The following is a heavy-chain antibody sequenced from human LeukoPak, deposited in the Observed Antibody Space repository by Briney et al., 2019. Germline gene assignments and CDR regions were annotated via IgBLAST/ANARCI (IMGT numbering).Heavy chain of an antibody. Sequence: PGRSLRLSCAASGFTFDDHGMHWVRQAPGKGLEWVSGISWSSGIIGYADSVKGRFTISRDNAKNSLYLQMNSLRAEDTAVYYCAKGYDPYYYDMFQHWGQGTLVTVSS. CDR1: GFTFDDHG. J-gene: IGHJ1*01. CDR2: ISWSSGII. V-gene: IGHV3-9*01. D-gene: IGHD3-22*01. CDR3: AKGYDPYYYDMFQH.